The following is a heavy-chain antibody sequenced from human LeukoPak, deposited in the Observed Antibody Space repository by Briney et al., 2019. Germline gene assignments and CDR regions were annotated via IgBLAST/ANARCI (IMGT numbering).Heavy chain of an antibody. J-gene: IGHJ4*02. Sequence: ASVKVSCKASGGTFSSYAISWVRQAPGQGLEWMGRIIPIFGTANYARKFQGRVTITTDESTSTAYMELSSLRSEDTAVYYCARESTPMIVFDYWGQGTLVTVSS. CDR3: ARESTPMIVFDY. V-gene: IGHV1-69*05. D-gene: IGHD3-22*01. CDR2: IIPIFGTA. CDR1: GGTFSSYA.